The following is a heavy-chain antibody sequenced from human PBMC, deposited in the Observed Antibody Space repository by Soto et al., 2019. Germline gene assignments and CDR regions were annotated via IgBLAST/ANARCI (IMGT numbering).Heavy chain of an antibody. Sequence: QVQLVQSGAEVKKPGSSVKVSCKASGGTFSSYTISWVRQAPGQGLEWMGRIIPILGIANYAQKFQGRVTITADKSTRTAYMELSSLRSKDTAVYYCARDQTTYYYYYSMDVWGQGTTVTVSS. CDR3: ARDQTTYYYYYSMDV. V-gene: IGHV1-69*08. D-gene: IGHD4-17*01. CDR1: GGTFSSYT. J-gene: IGHJ6*02. CDR2: IIPILGIA.